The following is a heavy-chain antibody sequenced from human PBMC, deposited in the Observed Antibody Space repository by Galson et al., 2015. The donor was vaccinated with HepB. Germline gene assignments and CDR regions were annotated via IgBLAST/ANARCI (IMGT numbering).Heavy chain of an antibody. J-gene: IGHJ3*01. V-gene: IGHV4-59*01. CDR3: ARVGYYASGRLDPDAFDF. Sequence: ETLSLTCTVSGGSISRYYWGWIRQPPGKGLEWIGYIYGSESINYNPSLRGRVTISVDTSKNLFSLNLSSVTASDTAAYYCARVGYYASGRLDPDAFDFWGQGTLVTVSS. CDR1: GGSISRYY. CDR2: IYGSESI. D-gene: IGHD3-10*01.